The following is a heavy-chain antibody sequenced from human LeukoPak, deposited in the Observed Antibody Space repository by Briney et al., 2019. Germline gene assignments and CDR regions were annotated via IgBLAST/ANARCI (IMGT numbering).Heavy chain of an antibody. CDR3: ARGYYDSSGYYYAIDY. CDR2: ISSSGSTI. V-gene: IGHV3-48*03. J-gene: IGHJ4*02. D-gene: IGHD3-22*01. CDR1: GFTFSSYE. Sequence: GGSLRLSCAASGFTFSSYEMNWARQAPGKGLEWVSYISSSGSTIYYADSVKGRFTISRDNAKNSLYLQMNSLRAEDTAVYYCARGYYDSSGYYYAIDYWGQGTLVTVSS.